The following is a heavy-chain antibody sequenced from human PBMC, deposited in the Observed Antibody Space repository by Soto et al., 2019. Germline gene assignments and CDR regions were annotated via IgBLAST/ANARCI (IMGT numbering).Heavy chain of an antibody. V-gene: IGHV1-46*03. CDR1: GYTFTSYY. CDR3: ARDLTTRGDESTMAAGYYYMDV. CDR2: INPSGGST. Sequence: ASVKVSCKASGYTFTSYYMHWVRQAPGQGLEWMGIINPSGGSTSYAQKFQGRVTMTRDTSTSTVYMELSSLRSEDTAVYYCARDLTTRGDESTMAAGYYYMDVWGKGTTVTVSS. J-gene: IGHJ6*03. D-gene: IGHD3-10*01.